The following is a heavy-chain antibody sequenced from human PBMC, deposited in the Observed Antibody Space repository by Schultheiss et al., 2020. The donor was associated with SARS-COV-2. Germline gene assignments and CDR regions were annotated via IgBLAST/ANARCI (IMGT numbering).Heavy chain of an antibody. CDR1: GFTFSDYY. V-gene: IGHV3-11*01. Sequence: GSLRLSCAASGFTFSDYYMSWIRQAPGKGLEWVSYISSSGSTIYYADSVKGRFTISRDNAKNSLYLQMNSLRAEDTAVYYCASEIIAVAATHSDYWGQGTLVTVSS. D-gene: IGHD6-19*01. CDR2: ISSSGSTI. CDR3: ASEIIAVAATHSDY. J-gene: IGHJ4*02.